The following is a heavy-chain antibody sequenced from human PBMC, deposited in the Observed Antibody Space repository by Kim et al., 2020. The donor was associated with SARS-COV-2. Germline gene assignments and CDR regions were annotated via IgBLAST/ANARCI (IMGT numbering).Heavy chain of an antibody. V-gene: IGHV4-34*01. CDR1: GGSFSGYY. J-gene: IGHJ4*02. CDR2: INHSGST. D-gene: IGHD3-10*01. CDR3: ARGSGRILYYFDY. Sequence: SETLSLTCAVYGGSFSGYYWSWIRQPPGKGLEWIGEINHSGSTNYNPSLKSRVTISVDTSKNQFSLKLSSVTAADTAVYYCARGSGRILYYFDYWGQGTLVTVSS.